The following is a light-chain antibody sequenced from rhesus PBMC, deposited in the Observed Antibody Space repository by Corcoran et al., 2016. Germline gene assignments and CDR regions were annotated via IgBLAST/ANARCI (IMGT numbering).Light chain of an antibody. J-gene: IGKJ2*01. CDR3: QQCYSTPYS. Sequence: DIQMSQSPSSRLAFEGDKVTIICRASQGITNELAWYQQIPGKAPKRLIYGAASLESGVPSRFSGSRSGTDCTLPFSRLRPEDFATYSFQQCYSTPYSFGQGAKVYIE. CDR1: QGITNE. CDR2: GAA. V-gene: IGKV1-33*02.